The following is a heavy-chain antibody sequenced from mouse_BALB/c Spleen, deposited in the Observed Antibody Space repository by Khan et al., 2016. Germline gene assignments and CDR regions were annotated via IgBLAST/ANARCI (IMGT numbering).Heavy chain of an antibody. J-gene: IGHJ2*01. CDR2: ISYSGST. CDR1: GYSITSDYA. Sequence: EVKLLESGPGLVKPSQSLSLTCTVTGYSITSDYAWNWIRQFPGNKLEWMGYISYSGSTSYNPSLKSRISITRDTSKNQFFLQLNSVTTEDTATXYCARDYYGSSYFDYWGQGTTLTVSS. CDR3: ARDYYGSSYFDY. V-gene: IGHV3-2*02. D-gene: IGHD1-1*01.